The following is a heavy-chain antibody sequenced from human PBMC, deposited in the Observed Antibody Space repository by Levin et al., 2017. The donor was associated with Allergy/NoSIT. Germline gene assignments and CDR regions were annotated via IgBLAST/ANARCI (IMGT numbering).Heavy chain of an antibody. D-gene: IGHD4-17*01. J-gene: IGHJ6*02. Sequence: GGSLRLSCVGSGFTFRNFWMTWVRQAPGKGLEWVATTSPGGNGQFYVDSVRGRFTISRDNAKNSLYLQLDSLRAEDTAVYYCARSWASNGDNVHYYALEVWGQGTTVAVSS. V-gene: IGHV3-7*01. CDR1: GFTFRNFW. CDR2: TSPGGNGQ. CDR3: ARSWASNGDNVHYYALEV.